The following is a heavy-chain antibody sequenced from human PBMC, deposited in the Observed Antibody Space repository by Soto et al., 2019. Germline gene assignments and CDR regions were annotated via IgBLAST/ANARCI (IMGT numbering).Heavy chain of an antibody. CDR3: ARTAWHFFDY. Sequence: QVQLQGSGPGLVKTSQNLSLTCTVSGGSINIGGYYWSWIRQHPGKGLEWIGYIYYSGSTFYNPSLKRRFTISFDTSKNQFSLKLNSVTAADTAVYYCARTAWHFFDYWGQGTLVTDSS. J-gene: IGHJ4*02. CDR2: IYYSGST. CDR1: GGSINIGGYY. V-gene: IGHV4-31*03. D-gene: IGHD3-3*02.